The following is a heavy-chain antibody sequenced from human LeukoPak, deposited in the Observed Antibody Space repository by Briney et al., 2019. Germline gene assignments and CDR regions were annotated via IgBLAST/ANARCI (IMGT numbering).Heavy chain of an antibody. V-gene: IGHV3-30*04. CDR3: ARGTTQIAAAGTSEYYFDY. CDR1: GFTFSSYA. D-gene: IGHD6-13*01. J-gene: IGHJ4*02. Sequence: GGSLRLSCAASGFTFSSYAMHWVRQAPGKGLEWVAVISYDGSNKYYADSVKGRFTISRDNSKNTLYLQMNSLRAEDTAVYYRARGTTQIAAAGTSEYYFDYWGQGTLVTVSS. CDR2: ISYDGSNK.